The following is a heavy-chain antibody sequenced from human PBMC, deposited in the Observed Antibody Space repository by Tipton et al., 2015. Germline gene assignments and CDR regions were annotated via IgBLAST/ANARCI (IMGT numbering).Heavy chain of an antibody. CDR2: IHHGGST. J-gene: IGHJ4*02. CDR1: GDSISSSNW. Sequence: TLSLTCSVSGDSISSSNWWSWVRQPPGKGLEWIGEIHHGGSTNYNPSLKSRVTISLDTSKNHFSLRLSSVTAADTAVYYCAGSYDSSGYYYNLDFWGQGTLVTVSS. CDR3: AGSYDSSGYYYNLDF. D-gene: IGHD3-22*01. V-gene: IGHV4-4*02.